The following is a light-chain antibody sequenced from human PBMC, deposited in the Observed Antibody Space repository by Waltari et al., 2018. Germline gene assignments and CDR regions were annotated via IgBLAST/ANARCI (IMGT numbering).Light chain of an antibody. CDR1: QGISSY. Sequence: DIQLTQSPSSLSASVGNRVNITCRASQGISSYLAWYQQKPGKAPKLLIYKASSLQSGVPSRFSGSGSGTEFTLTISSLQPEDFAVYYCQQRNSYPYSFGQGTKGEIK. J-gene: IGKJ2*03. V-gene: IGKV1-9*01. CDR2: KAS. CDR3: QQRNSYPYS.